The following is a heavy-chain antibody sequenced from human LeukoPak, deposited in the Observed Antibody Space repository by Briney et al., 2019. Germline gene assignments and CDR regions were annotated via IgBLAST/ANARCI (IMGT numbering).Heavy chain of an antibody. J-gene: IGHJ6*03. CDR1: GGSISSYY. CDR2: IYTSGST. D-gene: IGHD2-2*02. CDR3: ARGGRDIVVVPAAIPNYYYYYMDV. V-gene: IGHV4-4*07. Sequence: SETLSLTCTVSGGSISSYYWSWIRQPAGKGLEWIGRIYTSGSTNYNPSLKSRVTMSVDTSKNQFSLKLSSVTAADTAVYYCARGGRDIVVVPAAIPNYYYYYMDVWGEGTTVTVSS.